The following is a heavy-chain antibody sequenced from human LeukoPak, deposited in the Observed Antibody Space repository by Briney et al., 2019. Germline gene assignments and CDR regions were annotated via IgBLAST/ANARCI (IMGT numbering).Heavy chain of an antibody. CDR3: ARGPHLVRHYMDV. CDR2: INHSGST. Sequence: PSETLPLTCAVYGGSFIAYYWSWIRQPPGKGLEWIGEINHSGSTNYSPSLKSRVTISVDTSKNQFSLKLTSVTAADTAVYYCARGPHLVRHYMDVWGKGTTVTVSS. D-gene: IGHD2-2*01. V-gene: IGHV4-34*01. J-gene: IGHJ6*03. CDR1: GGSFIAYY.